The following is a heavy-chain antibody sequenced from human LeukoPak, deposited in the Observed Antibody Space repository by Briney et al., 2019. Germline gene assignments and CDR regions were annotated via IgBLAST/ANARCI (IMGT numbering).Heavy chain of an antibody. CDR3: TSGSPLGNFFDP. V-gene: IGHV3-73*01. J-gene: IGHJ5*02. CDR2: IRSKANRYAT. Sequence: GGSLKLSCAASGFTFSGSAMHRVRQASGKGLEWVGRIRSKANRYATAYAASVKGRFTISRDDSKNTAYLQMNSLKTEDTAVYYCTSGSPLGNFFDPWGQGTLVTVSS. CDR1: GFTFSGSA.